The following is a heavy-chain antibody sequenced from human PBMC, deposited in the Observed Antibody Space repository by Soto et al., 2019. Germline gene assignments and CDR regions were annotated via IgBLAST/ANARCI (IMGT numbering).Heavy chain of an antibody. CDR1: GFTFSSYA. Sequence: PGGSLRLSCAASGFTFSSYAMSWVRQAPGKGLEWVSAISGSGGSTYYADSVKGRFTISRDNSKNTLYLQMNSLRAEDTAVYYCAKEGPPGSSGWYYFDYWGQGTLVTVSS. J-gene: IGHJ4*02. V-gene: IGHV3-23*01. CDR2: ISGSGGST. D-gene: IGHD6-19*01. CDR3: AKEGPPGSSGWYYFDY.